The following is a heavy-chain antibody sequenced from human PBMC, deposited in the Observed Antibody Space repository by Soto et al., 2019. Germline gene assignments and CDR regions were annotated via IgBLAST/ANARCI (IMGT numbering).Heavy chain of an antibody. V-gene: IGHV4-59*01. J-gene: IGHJ4*02. CDR3: AREVRSSGWTWVFDY. CDR1: GGSISSYY. D-gene: IGHD6-19*01. CDR2: IYYSGST. Sequence: SETLSLTCTVSGGSISSYYWSWIRQPPGKGLEWIGYIYYSGSTNYNPSLKSRVTISVDTSKNQFSLKLSSVTAADTAVYYCAREVRSSGWTWVFDYWGQGTLVTVS.